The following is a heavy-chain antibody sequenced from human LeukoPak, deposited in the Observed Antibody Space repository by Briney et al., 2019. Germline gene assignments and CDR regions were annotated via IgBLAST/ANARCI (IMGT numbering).Heavy chain of an antibody. D-gene: IGHD2-21*02. CDR3: AKDPLVTRYLDS. J-gene: IGHJ4*02. V-gene: IGHV3-23*01. CDR1: GFTFSSYA. Sequence: GGSLRLSCAASGFTFSSYAMSWVRQAPGKGLEWVSGISGSGISTYYADSVKGRLTISRDNSKNTLYLQMNSLRAEDTALYYCAKDPLVTRYLDSWGQGTLVTVSS. CDR2: ISGSGIST.